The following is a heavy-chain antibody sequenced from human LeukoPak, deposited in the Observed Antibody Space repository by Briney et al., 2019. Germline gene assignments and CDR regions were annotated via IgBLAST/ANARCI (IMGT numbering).Heavy chain of an antibody. Sequence: GGSLRLSCAASRFTFSSYWMHWVRQAPGKGLVWVSRINTDGSSTSYADSVKGRFTISRDNAKNTLYLQMNSLRAEDTAVYYCARAGITIFGVVLRPMDVWGKGTTVTVSS. J-gene: IGHJ6*04. CDR3: ARAGITIFGVVLRPMDV. D-gene: IGHD3-3*01. CDR2: INTDGSST. CDR1: RFTFSSYW. V-gene: IGHV3-74*01.